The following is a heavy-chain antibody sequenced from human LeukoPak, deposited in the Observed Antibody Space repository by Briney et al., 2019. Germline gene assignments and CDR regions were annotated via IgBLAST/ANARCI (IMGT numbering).Heavy chain of an antibody. J-gene: IGHJ4*02. V-gene: IGHV4-31*03. CDR1: GGSVSSGGYY. D-gene: IGHD6-19*01. Sequence: SETLSLTCTVSGGSVSSGGYYWSWIRQHPGKGLEWIGYIYYSGSTYYNPSLKSRVTISVDTSKNQFPLKLSSVTAADTAVYYCAGGEQWLYDYWGQGTLVTVSS. CDR3: AGGEQWLYDY. CDR2: IYYSGST.